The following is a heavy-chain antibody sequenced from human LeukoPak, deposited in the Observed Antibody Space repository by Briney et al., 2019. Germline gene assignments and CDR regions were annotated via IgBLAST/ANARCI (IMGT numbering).Heavy chain of an antibody. CDR1: GFTFSSSA. V-gene: IGHV3-23*01. D-gene: IGHD1-1*01. CDR2: ISGSGTGT. CDR3: AKEGATGTRFDH. Sequence: GGSLRLSCAASGFTFSSSAMSWVRQAPGKGLYWVSAISGSGTGTYYADSVKGRFTISRDNSKNTLYLQMNSLRAEDTAVYYCAKEGATGTRFDHWGQGTLVTVSS. J-gene: IGHJ4*02.